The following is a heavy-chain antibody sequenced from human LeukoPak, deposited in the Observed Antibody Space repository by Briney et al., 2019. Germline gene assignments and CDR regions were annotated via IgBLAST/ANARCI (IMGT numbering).Heavy chain of an antibody. CDR3: ARDGYLYYYYYMDV. D-gene: IGHD5-12*01. CDR1: GFTFSSYW. J-gene: IGHJ6*03. Sequence: GSLRLSCAASGFTFSSYWMSWVRQAPGKGLEWVANIKQDGSEKYYVDSVKGRFTISRDNAKNSLYLQMNSLRAEDTAVYYCARDGYLYYYYYMDVWGKGTTVTVSS. CDR2: IKQDGSEK. V-gene: IGHV3-7*01.